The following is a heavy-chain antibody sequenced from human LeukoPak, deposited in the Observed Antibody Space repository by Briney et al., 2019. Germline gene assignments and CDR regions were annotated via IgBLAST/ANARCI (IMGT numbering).Heavy chain of an antibody. D-gene: IGHD6-19*01. CDR1: GFTFSVYA. Sequence: GGSLRLSCAASGFTFSVYAMHWVRQAPGKGLEWVAVISYDGSNKYYADSVKGRFTMARDNSKNTLYLQMSSLRPEDTAVYYCAKDVWNRVAEIDYWGQGTLVTVSS. V-gene: IGHV3-30*04. CDR3: AKDVWNRVAEIDY. J-gene: IGHJ4*02. CDR2: ISYDGSNK.